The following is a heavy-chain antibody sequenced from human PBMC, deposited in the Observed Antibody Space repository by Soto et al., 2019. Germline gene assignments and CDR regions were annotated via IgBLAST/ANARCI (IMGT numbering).Heavy chain of an antibody. V-gene: IGHV4-59*01. D-gene: IGHD6-13*01. CDR1: GGSISSNY. J-gene: IGHJ4*02. Sequence: SETLSLTCTVSGGSISSNYWTWIRQPPGKGLEWIGYVYNSGSTNYNPSLKSRVTISEDTSKSQFSLKVNSMTAADTAVYYCARYRREAVAGYTLDNWGQGILVTVS. CDR3: ARYRREAVAGYTLDN. CDR2: VYNSGST.